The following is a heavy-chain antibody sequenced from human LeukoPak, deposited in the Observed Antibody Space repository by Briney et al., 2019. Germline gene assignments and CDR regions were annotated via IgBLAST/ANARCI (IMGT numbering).Heavy chain of an antibody. CDR3: ARVYSSGWYDAFDI. J-gene: IGHJ3*02. CDR1: GGTFSSYA. V-gene: IGHV1-18*01. Sequence: ASVKVSCKASGGTFSSYAISWVRQTPGQGLEWMGWINQNSGGTYYAQKLQGRVTMTTDTSTSTAYMELRSLRSDDTAVYYCARVYSSGWYDAFDIWGQGTMVTVSS. CDR2: INQNSGGT. D-gene: IGHD6-19*01.